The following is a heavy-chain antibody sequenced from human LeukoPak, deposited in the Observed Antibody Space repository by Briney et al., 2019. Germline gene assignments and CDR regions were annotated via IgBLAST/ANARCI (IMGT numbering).Heavy chain of an antibody. CDR2: IYYSGST. CDR1: GGSISSGDYY. Sequence: SETLSLTCTVSGGSISSGDYYWSWIRQPPGKGLEWIGYIYYSGSTYYNPSLESRVTISVDTSKNQFSLKLSSVTAADTAVYYCAREHEGYFDYWGQGTLVTVSS. J-gene: IGHJ4*02. V-gene: IGHV4-30-4*01. CDR3: AREHEGYFDY.